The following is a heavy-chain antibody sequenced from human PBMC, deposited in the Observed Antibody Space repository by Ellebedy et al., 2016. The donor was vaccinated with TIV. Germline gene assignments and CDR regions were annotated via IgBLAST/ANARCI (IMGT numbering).Heavy chain of an antibody. Sequence: ASVKVSCKASGYTFTSYAMHWVRQAPGQRLEWMGWINAGNGNTKYSQKFQGRVTFTRDTSASTAYMELSSLRSEDTAVYYCAREGVPYDFWSGYGEYYFDYWGQGTLVTVSS. CDR2: INAGNGNT. J-gene: IGHJ4*02. CDR3: AREGVPYDFWSGYGEYYFDY. CDR1: GYTFTSYA. D-gene: IGHD3-3*01. V-gene: IGHV1-3*01.